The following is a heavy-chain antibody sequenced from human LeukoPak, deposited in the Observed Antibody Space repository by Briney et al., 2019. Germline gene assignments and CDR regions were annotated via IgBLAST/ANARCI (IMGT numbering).Heavy chain of an antibody. CDR2: IYYTGTT. V-gene: IGHV4-59*01. CDR3: AKNGNGNYDILTGYYILYYYGMDV. J-gene: IGHJ6*02. D-gene: IGHD3-9*01. Sequence: SETLSLTCTVSGGSIRNYGWNWIRQSPGKGLEWLGYIYYTGTTNYNPSLKSRVTISIDRFKNQFSLRLSSVTVADTAVYYCAKNGNGNYDILTGYYILYYYGMDVWGQGTTVTVSS. CDR1: GGSIRNYG.